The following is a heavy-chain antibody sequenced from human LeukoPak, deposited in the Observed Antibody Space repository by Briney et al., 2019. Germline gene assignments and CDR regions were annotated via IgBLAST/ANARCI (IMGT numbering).Heavy chain of an antibody. D-gene: IGHD6-13*01. CDR2: IYHSGST. CDR1: GASISSSNW. Sequence: SETLSLTCAVSGASISSSNWSSWVRQPPGKGLEWIGEIYHSGSTNYNPSLKSRVTISVDNSKNQFSLKLSSVTAADTAVYYCARVYSSSWYVTQYYYYMDVWGKGTTVTISS. V-gene: IGHV4-4*02. J-gene: IGHJ6*03. CDR3: ARVYSSSWYVTQYYYYMDV.